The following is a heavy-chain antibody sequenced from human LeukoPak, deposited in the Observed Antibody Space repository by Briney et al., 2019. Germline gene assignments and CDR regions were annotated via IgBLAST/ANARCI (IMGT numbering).Heavy chain of an antibody. V-gene: IGHV3-21*01. Sequence: GGSLRLSCAASGFTFSSYSMNWVRRPPGRGLVWVSSISSSSSYIYYADSVKGRFTISRDNAKNSLYLQMNSLRAEDTAVYYCARVRQGWFDPWGQGTLVTVSS. J-gene: IGHJ5*02. CDR1: GFTFSSYS. CDR3: ARVRQGWFDP. CDR2: ISSSSSYI.